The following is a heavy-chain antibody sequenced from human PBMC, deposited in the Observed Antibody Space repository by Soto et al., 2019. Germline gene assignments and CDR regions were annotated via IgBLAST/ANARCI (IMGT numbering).Heavy chain of an antibody. D-gene: IGHD5-18*01. Sequence: QVQLVESGGGVVQPGRSLRLSCAASGFTFSSYAMHWVRQAPGKGLEWVAVISYDGSNKYYADSVKGRFTISRDNSKNTRYLQMNSLRAEDTAVYYCARDPGFDCRIQLWLGYFDYWGQGTLVTVSS. CDR2: ISYDGSNK. V-gene: IGHV3-30-3*01. CDR1: GFTFSSYA. CDR3: ARDPGFDCRIQLWLGYFDY. J-gene: IGHJ4*02.